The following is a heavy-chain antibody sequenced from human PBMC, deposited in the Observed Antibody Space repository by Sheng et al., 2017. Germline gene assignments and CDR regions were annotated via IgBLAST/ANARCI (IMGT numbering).Heavy chain of an antibody. CDR2: INHSGST. CDR1: GGSFSGYY. CDR3: ARGPGCSSTSCYGYFHY. Sequence: QVQLQQWGAGLLKPSETLSLTCAVYGGSFSGYYWSWIRQPPGKGLEWIGEINHSGSTNYNPSLKSRVTISVDTSKNQFSLKLSSVTAADTAVYYCARGPGCSSTSCYGYFHYWGQGTLVTVSS. J-gene: IGHJ4*02. V-gene: IGHV4-34*01. D-gene: IGHD2-2*01.